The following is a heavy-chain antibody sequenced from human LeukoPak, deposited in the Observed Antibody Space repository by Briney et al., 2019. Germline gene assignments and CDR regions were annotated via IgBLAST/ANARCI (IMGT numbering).Heavy chain of an antibody. D-gene: IGHD3-9*01. CDR1: GFSFSDYY. CDR2: ISSSASTI. CDR3: ARDGLLTGYTNDY. J-gene: IGHJ4*02. V-gene: IGHV3-11*01. Sequence: PGGSLRLSCAASGFSFSDYYMSWIRQAPGKGLEWVSYISSSASTIYYADSVKGRFTISRDNAKNSLYLQMNSLRPEDTTVYYCARDGLLTGYTNDYWGQGTLVTVSS.